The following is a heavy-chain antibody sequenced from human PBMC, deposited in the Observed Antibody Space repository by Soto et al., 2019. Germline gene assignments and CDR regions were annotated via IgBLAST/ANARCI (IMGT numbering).Heavy chain of an antibody. J-gene: IGHJ6*02. V-gene: IGHV1-69*01. CDR2: IIPIPGTA. CDR1: GGTFGSYA. Sequence: QVQLVQSGAEVKKPGSSVKGSCKASGGTFGSYAISWVRQAPGQGLEWMGGIIPIPGTANYAQKLQGRVTIAADESTNTAYMELSRLRSEDTAVYYCARSQGSSTSLEIYYYYYYGMDVWGQGTTVTVSS. CDR3: ARSQGSSTSLEIYYYYYYGMDV. D-gene: IGHD2-2*01.